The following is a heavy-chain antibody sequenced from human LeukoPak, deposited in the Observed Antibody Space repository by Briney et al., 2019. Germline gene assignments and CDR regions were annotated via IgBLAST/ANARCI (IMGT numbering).Heavy chain of an antibody. Sequence: PSETLSLTCTVSGGSISSYYWGWIRQPPGKGLEWIGSIYYSGTTYYNPSLKSRVTISVDTSKNQFSLTLTSLTAADTAVYYCARPKVGATRGFDYWGQGTLVTVSS. CDR2: IYYSGTT. V-gene: IGHV4-39*01. J-gene: IGHJ4*02. CDR1: GGSISSYY. CDR3: ARPKVGATRGFDY. D-gene: IGHD1-26*01.